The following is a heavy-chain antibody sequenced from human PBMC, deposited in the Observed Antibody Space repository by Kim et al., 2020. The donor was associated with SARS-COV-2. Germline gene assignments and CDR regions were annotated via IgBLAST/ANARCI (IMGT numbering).Heavy chain of an antibody. J-gene: IGHJ4*02. CDR3: ARGRGYCTNGVCYTVGATTQRPTRYFDY. D-gene: IGHD2-8*01. V-gene: IGHV4-34*01. Sequence: SETLSLTCAVYGGSFSGYYWSWIRQPPGKGLEWIGEINHSGSTNYNPSLKSRVTISVDTSKNQFSLKLSSVTAADTAVYYCARGRGYCTNGVCYTVGATTQRPTRYFDYWGQGTLVTVSS. CDR2: INHSGST. CDR1: GGSFSGYY.